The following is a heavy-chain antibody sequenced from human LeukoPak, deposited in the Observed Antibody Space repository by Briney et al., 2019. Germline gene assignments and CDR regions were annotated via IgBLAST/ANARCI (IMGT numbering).Heavy chain of an antibody. Sequence: SETLSLTCTVSGGSISSGGYYWSWIRQHPGKGLEWIGYIYYSGSTYYNPSLKSRVTISVDTSKNQFSLKLSSVTAADTAVYYCARDGRHFSYSSSWYGYFDYWGQGTLVTVSS. D-gene: IGHD6-13*01. CDR3: ARDGRHFSYSSSWYGYFDY. CDR2: IYYSGST. J-gene: IGHJ4*02. CDR1: GGSISSGGYY. V-gene: IGHV4-31*03.